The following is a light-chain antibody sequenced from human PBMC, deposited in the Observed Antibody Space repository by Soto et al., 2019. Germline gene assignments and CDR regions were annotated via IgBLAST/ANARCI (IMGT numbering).Light chain of an antibody. CDR3: QQYHNLWT. V-gene: IGKV3-15*01. CDR1: QSIRSL. Sequence: VVTQSPATLSVSPGERSTLSCRAAQSIRSLLAWYQHKPGQAPRLLIYGASTRATAIPARFTGSGSGTEFTLTISSLQSEDFAVYYCQQYHNLWTFGQGTKVDIK. CDR2: GAS. J-gene: IGKJ1*01.